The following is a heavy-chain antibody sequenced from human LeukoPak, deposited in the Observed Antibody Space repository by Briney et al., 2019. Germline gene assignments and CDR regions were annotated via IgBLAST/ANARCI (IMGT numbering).Heavy chain of an antibody. CDR2: INEDGSIE. CDR3: ARDGTQTAGPFDP. J-gene: IGHJ5*02. D-gene: IGHD1/OR15-1a*01. V-gene: IGHV3-7*01. CDR1: GFTFRTFW. Sequence: GGSLRLSCAASGFTFRTFWMSWVRQAPGKGLEWVANINEDGSIEDYMDSVKGRFSISRDNTKDSVFLQMNSLRVEDTAVYYCARDGTQTAGPFDPWGQGTLVTVSS.